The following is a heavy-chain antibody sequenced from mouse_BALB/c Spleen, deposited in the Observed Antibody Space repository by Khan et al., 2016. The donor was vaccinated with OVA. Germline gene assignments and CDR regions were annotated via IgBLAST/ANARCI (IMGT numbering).Heavy chain of an antibody. Sequence: VQLQQSGAELAKPGASVQMSCKASGYTFTTYWMHWVKQRPGQGLEWIGYINPTSGYTDYSENFKDKATLSADKSSSTAYTQLSRLTSEDSAVYYCTRDRIDYWGQGTTLTVSS. CDR3: TRDRIDY. CDR2: INPTSGYT. CDR1: GYTFTTYW. J-gene: IGHJ2*01. V-gene: IGHV1-7*01.